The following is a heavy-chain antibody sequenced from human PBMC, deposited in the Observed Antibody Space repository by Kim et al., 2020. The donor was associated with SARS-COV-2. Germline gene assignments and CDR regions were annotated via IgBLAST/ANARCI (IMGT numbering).Heavy chain of an antibody. CDR3: ARDEIVVVPAALPDYYYGMDV. J-gene: IGHJ6*02. Sequence: ASVKVSCKASGYTFTSYGISWVRQAPGQGLEWMGWISAYNGNTNYAQKLQGRVTMTTDTSTSTAYMELRSLRSDDTAVYYCARDEIVVVPAALPDYYYGMDVWGQGTTVTVSS. CDR1: GYTFTSYG. V-gene: IGHV1-18*04. CDR2: ISAYNGNT. D-gene: IGHD2-2*02.